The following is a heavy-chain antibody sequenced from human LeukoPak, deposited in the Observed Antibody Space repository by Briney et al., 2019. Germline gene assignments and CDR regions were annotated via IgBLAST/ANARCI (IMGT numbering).Heavy chain of an antibody. D-gene: IGHD2-15*01. CDR1: GGSISSYY. Sequence: SGTLSLTCTVSGGSISSYYWSWIRQPPGKRLEWIGEVHHSGSTNYNPSFEGRVSISVDTSKKQFSLKLRSVTAADTAVYYCCSGAYLYWGQGTLVSVSS. J-gene: IGHJ4*02. CDR2: VHHSGST. CDR3: CSGAYLY. V-gene: IGHV4-34*01.